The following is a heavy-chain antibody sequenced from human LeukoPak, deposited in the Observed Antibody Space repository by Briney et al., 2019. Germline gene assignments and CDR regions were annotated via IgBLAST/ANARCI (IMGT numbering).Heavy chain of an antibody. CDR3: ARDRVGYSYVGDYYYYYGMDV. J-gene: IGHJ6*02. CDR1: GFTFSSYW. CDR2: IKQDGSEK. Sequence: GGSLRLSCAASGFTFSSYWMSWVRQAPGKGLEWVANIKQDGSEKYYVDSVKGRFTISRDNAKNTLYLQMNSLRAEDTAVYYCARDRVGYSYVGDYYYYYGMDVRGQGTTVTLSS. V-gene: IGHV3-7*01. D-gene: IGHD5-18*01.